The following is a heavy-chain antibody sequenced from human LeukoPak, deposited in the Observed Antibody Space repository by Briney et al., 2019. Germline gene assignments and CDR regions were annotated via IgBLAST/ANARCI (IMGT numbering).Heavy chain of an antibody. J-gene: IGHJ5*02. D-gene: IGHD2-15*01. CDR2: ISYSGSP. V-gene: IGHV4-59*08. CDR1: GGSISSDY. Sequence: SETLSLTCTVYGGSISSDYWSWIRQPPGRGLEWIGYISYSGSPNYNPSLKSRVTISVDTSKNQFSLRLSSVTAADTAVYYCARGISHCSGGSCYYNWFDPWGQGTLVTVSS. CDR3: ARGISHCSGGSCYYNWFDP.